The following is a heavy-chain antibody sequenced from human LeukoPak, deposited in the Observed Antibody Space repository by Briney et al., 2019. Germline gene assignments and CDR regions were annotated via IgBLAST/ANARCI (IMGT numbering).Heavy chain of an antibody. V-gene: IGHV1-69*13. J-gene: IGHJ5*02. CDR3: ARERYYDSSGYYEA. Sequence: SVTVSCKASGGTFSSYAISWVRQAPGQGLEWMGGIIPIFGTANYAQKFQGRVTITADESTSTAYMELSSLRSEDTAVYYCARERYYDSSGYYEAWGQGTLVTVSS. CDR2: IIPIFGTA. D-gene: IGHD3-22*01. CDR1: GGTFSSYA.